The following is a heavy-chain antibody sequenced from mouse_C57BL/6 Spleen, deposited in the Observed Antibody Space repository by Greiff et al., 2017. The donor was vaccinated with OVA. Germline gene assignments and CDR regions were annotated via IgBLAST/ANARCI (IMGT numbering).Heavy chain of an antibody. V-gene: IGHV1-22*01. D-gene: IGHD2-5*01. CDR2: INPNNGGT. Sequence: VQLQQSGPELVKPGASVKMSCKASGYTFTDYNMHWVKQSPGKSLEWIGYINPNNGGTSYNQKFKGKATLTVNKSSSTAYMELRSLTSEDSAVYYCARCEGYSNSDYWGQGTTLTVSS. J-gene: IGHJ2*01. CDR1: GYTFTDYN. CDR3: ARCEGYSNSDY.